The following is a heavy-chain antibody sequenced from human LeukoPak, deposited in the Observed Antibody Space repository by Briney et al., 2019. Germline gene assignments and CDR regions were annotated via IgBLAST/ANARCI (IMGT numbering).Heavy chain of an antibody. CDR2: IYYSGST. V-gene: IGHV4-59*08. CDR1: GGAISSYY. Sequence: SETLSLTCTVSGGAISSYYWSWIRQPPGKGPEWIGYIYYSGSTNYNPSLKSRVTISVDTSKNQYSLKLSSVTAADTAVYYCARHWYYYDSSGYYSLSYYFDYWGQGTLVTVSS. D-gene: IGHD3-22*01. CDR3: ARHWYYYDSSGYYSLSYYFDY. J-gene: IGHJ4*02.